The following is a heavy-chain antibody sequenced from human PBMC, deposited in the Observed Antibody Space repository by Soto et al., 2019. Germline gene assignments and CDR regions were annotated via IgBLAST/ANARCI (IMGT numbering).Heavy chain of an antibody. Sequence: GAPLRLAGRAFEYAFSIDAARWGHQTQGKGLEGVSAIGYGGGTTYYADSVKCRFTISRDKSKNTLYLQMDSLRPEDTAVYYCAKNARYSGSYLDYWGQETLVTVSS. CDR3: AKNARYSGSYLDY. J-gene: IGHJ4*02. CDR1: EYAFSIDA. CDR2: IGYGGGTT. V-gene: IGHV3-23*01. D-gene: IGHD1-26*01.